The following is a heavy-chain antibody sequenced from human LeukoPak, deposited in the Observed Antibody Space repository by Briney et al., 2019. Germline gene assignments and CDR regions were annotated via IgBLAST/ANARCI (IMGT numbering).Heavy chain of an antibody. Sequence: PEGFLRLSCAASGFTFSSHSMHWVRQAQGTGLVWVSSIKGDGTAPNYADSVKGRFTISRDNAKSTLYLQMSSLRVEDTAVYHCVRNFATGDWGQGTLVTVSS. CDR2: IKGDGTAP. J-gene: IGHJ4*02. CDR1: GFTFSSHS. CDR3: VRNFATGD. D-gene: IGHD1-14*01. V-gene: IGHV3-74*01.